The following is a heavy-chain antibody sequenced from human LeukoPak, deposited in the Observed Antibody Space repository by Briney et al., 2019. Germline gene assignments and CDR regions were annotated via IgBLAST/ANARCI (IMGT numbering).Heavy chain of an antibody. CDR2: ISYDGSNK. V-gene: IGHV3-30*18. CDR1: GFTFSSYG. D-gene: IGHD3-10*01. Sequence: GGSLRLSCAASGFTFSSYGMHWVRQAPGKGLEWVAVISYDGSNKYYADSVKGRFTISRDNSKNTLYLQMNSLRAEDTAVYYCAKDLGYCYGSGSYYKTPLFDYWGQGTLVTVSS. J-gene: IGHJ4*02. CDR3: AKDLGYCYGSGSYYKTPLFDY.